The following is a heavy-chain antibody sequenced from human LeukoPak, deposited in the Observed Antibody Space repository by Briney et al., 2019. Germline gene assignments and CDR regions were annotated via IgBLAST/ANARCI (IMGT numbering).Heavy chain of an antibody. D-gene: IGHD1-26*01. J-gene: IGHJ6*03. CDR1: GYTFTSFY. V-gene: IGHV1-46*01. CDR2: INPSVGST. Sequence: GASVKVSCKASGYTFTSFYMHWVRQAPGQGLEWMGIINPSVGSTSYAQKFQGRITMTRDMSTSTVYMELSSLRSEDTAMYYCARKGGATTYGYYYYYMDVWGKGTTVTISS. CDR3: ARKGGATTYGYYYYYMDV.